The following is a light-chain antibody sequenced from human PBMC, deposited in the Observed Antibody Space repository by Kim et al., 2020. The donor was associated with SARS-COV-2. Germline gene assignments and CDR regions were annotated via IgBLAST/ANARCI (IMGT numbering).Light chain of an antibody. CDR2: DVN. V-gene: IGLV2-11*01. CDR3: CAHAGSFTWV. CDR1: SSDVGDYEC. Sequence: QSALTQPRSVSGSPGQSVTISCTGASSDVGDYECVSWYKQHPGKAPKLIIYDVNKRPSGVPDRFSASKSGNTASLTISGLQAEDEADYFCCAHAGSFTWVFGGGTQLTVL. J-gene: IGLJ3*02.